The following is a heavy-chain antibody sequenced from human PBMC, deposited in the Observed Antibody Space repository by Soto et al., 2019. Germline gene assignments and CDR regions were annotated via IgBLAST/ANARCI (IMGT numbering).Heavy chain of an antibody. D-gene: IGHD3-3*01. J-gene: IGHJ6*02. CDR1: GFTFSSYG. V-gene: IGHV3-30*18. Sequence: GGSLRLSCAASGFTFSSYGMHWVRRAPGKGLEWVAVISYDGSNKYYADSVKGRFTISRDNSKNTLYLQMNSLRAEDTAVYYCAKEYTYYDFWSGYYTPWDYYGMDVWGQGTTVTVSS. CDR3: AKEYTYYDFWSGYYTPWDYYGMDV. CDR2: ISYDGSNK.